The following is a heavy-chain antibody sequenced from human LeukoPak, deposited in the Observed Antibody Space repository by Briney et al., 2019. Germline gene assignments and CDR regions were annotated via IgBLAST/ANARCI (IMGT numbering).Heavy chain of an antibody. CDR2: IIPIFGTA. J-gene: IGHJ3*02. Sequence: ASVTVSCKASGGTFSSYAISWVRQAPGQGLEWMGGIIPIFGTANYAQKFQGRVTITTDESTSTAYMELSSLRSEDTAVYYCARDRILDYYDSSGYYYYAFDIWGQGTMVTVSS. CDR3: ARDRILDYYDSSGYYYYAFDI. CDR1: GGTFSSYA. V-gene: IGHV1-69*05. D-gene: IGHD3-22*01.